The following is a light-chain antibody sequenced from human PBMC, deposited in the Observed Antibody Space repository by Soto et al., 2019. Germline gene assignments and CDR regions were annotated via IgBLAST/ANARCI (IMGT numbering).Light chain of an antibody. CDR1: SSNIGAGYD. Sequence: QSVLTQPPSVSGAPGQRVTISCTGSSSNIGAGYDVHWYQQLPGTAPKLLIYGNSNRPSGVPDRFSGSKSGTSASLAITGLQAEDEADYYCQSYDSSLSGSVVVGGGTEVTVL. J-gene: IGLJ2*01. V-gene: IGLV1-40*01. CDR2: GNS. CDR3: QSYDSSLSGSVV.